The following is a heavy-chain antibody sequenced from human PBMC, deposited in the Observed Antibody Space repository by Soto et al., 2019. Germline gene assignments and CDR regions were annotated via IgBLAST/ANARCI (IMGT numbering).Heavy chain of an antibody. CDR1: GYSFTSCW. J-gene: IGHJ6*02. V-gene: IGHV5-51*01. CDR2: IYPGDSDT. D-gene: IGHD6-6*01. Sequence: RGESLKISCQGSGYSFTSCWIGWVRQMPGKGLEWMGIIYPGDSDTRYSPSFQGQVTISADKSISTAYLQWSSLKASDTAMYYCARHQYSSRYGMDVWGQGTTVTVSS. CDR3: ARHQYSSRYGMDV.